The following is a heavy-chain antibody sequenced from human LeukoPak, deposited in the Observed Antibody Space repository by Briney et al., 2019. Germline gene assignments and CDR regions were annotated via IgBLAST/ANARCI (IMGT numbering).Heavy chain of an antibody. V-gene: IGHV1-2*02. D-gene: IGHD1-26*01. J-gene: IGHJ4*02. CDR3: AREVFGATMIDY. Sequence: ASVKVSCKASGYTFTGYYMLWVRQAPGQGLEWMGWITPNSGGTNYAQKFQGRVTMTRDTAISTAYMELPRLRSDDTAVYYCAREVFGATMIDYWGQGTLVTVSS. CDR2: ITPNSGGT. CDR1: GYTFTGYY.